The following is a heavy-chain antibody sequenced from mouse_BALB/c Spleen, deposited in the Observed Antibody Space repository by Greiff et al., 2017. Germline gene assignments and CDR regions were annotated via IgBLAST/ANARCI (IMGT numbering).Heavy chain of an antibody. CDR2: INNNGGST. Sequence: EVMLVESGGGLVQPGGSLKLSCAASGFNFSSYGMSWVRQTPDKRLELVATINNNGGSTYYPDSVKGRFTMSRDNAKNTLYLQMSSLKSEDTAMYYCARELGRNYAMDYWGQGTSVTVSS. J-gene: IGHJ4*01. V-gene: IGHV5-6-3*01. CDR3: ARELGRNYAMDY. CDR1: GFNFSSYG. D-gene: IGHD4-1*01.